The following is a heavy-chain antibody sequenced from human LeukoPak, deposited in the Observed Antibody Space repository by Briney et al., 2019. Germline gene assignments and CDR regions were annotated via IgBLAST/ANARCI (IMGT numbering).Heavy chain of an antibody. CDR1: GLTFSSYW. D-gene: IGHD1-26*01. CDR2: IKQDGSEK. CDR3: ARVNSGSYMFDY. Sequence: GGSLRLSCAASGLTFSSYWMSWVRQAPGKGLEWVANIKQDGSEKYYVDSVKGRFTISRDNAKNSLYLQMNSLRAEDTAVYYCARVNSGSYMFDYWGQGTLVTVSS. J-gene: IGHJ4*02. V-gene: IGHV3-7*01.